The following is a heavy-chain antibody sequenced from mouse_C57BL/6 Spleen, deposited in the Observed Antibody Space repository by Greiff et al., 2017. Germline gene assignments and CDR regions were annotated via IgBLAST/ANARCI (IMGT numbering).Heavy chain of an antibody. Sequence: VQLQQPGAELVRPGSSVKLSCKASGYTFTSYWMHWVKQRPIQGLEWIGNIDPSDSETHYNQKFKDKATLTVDKSSSTAYMQLSSLTSEDSAVXYCARGRLKAMDYWGQGTSVTVSS. CDR2: IDPSDSET. V-gene: IGHV1-52*01. CDR3: ARGRLKAMDY. J-gene: IGHJ4*01. CDR1: GYTFTSYW.